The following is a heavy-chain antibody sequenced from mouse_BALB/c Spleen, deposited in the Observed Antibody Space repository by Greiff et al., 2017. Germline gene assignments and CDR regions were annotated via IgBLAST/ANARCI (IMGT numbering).Heavy chain of an antibody. CDR1: GFTFSSFG. V-gene: IGHV5-17*02. CDR3: ARSGLGWFAY. D-gene: IGHD4-1*01. J-gene: IGHJ3*01. CDR2: ISSGSSTI. Sequence: EVQLKESGGGLVQPGGSRKLSCAASGFTFSSFGMHWVRQAPEKGLEWVAYISSGSSTIYYADTVKGRFTISRDNPKNTLFLQMTSLRSEDTAMYYCARSGLGWFAYWGQGTLVTVSA.